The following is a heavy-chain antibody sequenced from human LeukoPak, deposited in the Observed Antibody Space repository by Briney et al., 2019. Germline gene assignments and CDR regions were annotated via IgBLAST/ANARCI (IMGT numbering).Heavy chain of an antibody. V-gene: IGHV3-21*01. CDR1: GFTFSGYG. Sequence: GGSLTLSCAASGFTFSGYGMNWVRQAPGKGLEWVSSIDSSGSYIFYADSLKGRFTISRDDAKNSLYLQMNSLRAEDTAVYYCARVRDGYNPLDYWGQGTLVTVSS. D-gene: IGHD5-24*01. CDR2: IDSSGSYI. J-gene: IGHJ4*02. CDR3: ARVRDGYNPLDY.